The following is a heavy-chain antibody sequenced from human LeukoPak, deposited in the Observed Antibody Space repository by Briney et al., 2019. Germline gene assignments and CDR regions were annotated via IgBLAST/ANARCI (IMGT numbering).Heavy chain of an antibody. Sequence: PSETLSLTCAVCGGSFSGYYWSWIRQPPGKGLEWIGEINHSGSTNYNPSLKSRVTISVDTSKNQFSLKLSSMTATDTAVYYCARAGYSGSDFSVWGKGSTVTVSS. V-gene: IGHV4-34*01. CDR3: ARAGYSGSDFSV. CDR1: GGSFSGYY. CDR2: INHSGST. J-gene: IGHJ6*04. D-gene: IGHD5-12*01.